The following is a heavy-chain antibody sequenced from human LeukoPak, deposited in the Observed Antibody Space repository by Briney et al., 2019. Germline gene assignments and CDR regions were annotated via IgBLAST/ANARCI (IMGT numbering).Heavy chain of an antibody. CDR2: ISGSGGST. Sequence: QPGGSLRLSCAASGFTFSSYAMSWVRQAPGKGLEWVSAISGSGGSTYYADSVKGRFTISRDNSKNTLYLQMNSLRAEDTAVYYCAKGPPLYCSGGSCYRFDYWGQGTLVTVSS. CDR1: GFTFSSYA. J-gene: IGHJ4*02. CDR3: AKGPPLYCSGGSCYRFDY. V-gene: IGHV3-23*01. D-gene: IGHD2-15*01.